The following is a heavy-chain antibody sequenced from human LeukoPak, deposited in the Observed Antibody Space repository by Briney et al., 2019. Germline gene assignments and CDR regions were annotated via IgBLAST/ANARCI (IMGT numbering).Heavy chain of an antibody. CDR1: GVSFSGYY. CDR2: INHSGRT. D-gene: IGHD3-10*01. CDR3: ARGTGYYGSGSYIEPNYWFDP. J-gene: IGHJ5*02. Sequence: SETLSLTCAVYGVSFSGYYWSWLRQPPGKGLEWVGEINHSGRTNYHPSLKSRVKISVDTSKNQFSLKLSSVTAADTAVYYCARGTGYYGSGSYIEPNYWFDPWGQGTLVTVSS. V-gene: IGHV4-34*01.